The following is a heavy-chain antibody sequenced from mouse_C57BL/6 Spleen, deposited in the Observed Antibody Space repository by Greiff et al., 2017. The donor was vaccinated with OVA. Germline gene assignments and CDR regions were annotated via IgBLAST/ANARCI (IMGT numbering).Heavy chain of an antibody. J-gene: IGHJ3*01. Sequence: QVQLKQPGAELVMPGASVKLSCKASGYTFTSYWMHWVKQRPGQGLEWIGEIDPSDSYTNYNQKFKGKATLTVDKSSSTAYLQLSSLTSEDSAVYYCASTSYSRDPWFAYWGQGTLVTVSA. CDR3: ASTSYSRDPWFAY. CDR2: IDPSDSYT. D-gene: IGHD1-1*01. CDR1: GYTFTSYW. V-gene: IGHV1-69*01.